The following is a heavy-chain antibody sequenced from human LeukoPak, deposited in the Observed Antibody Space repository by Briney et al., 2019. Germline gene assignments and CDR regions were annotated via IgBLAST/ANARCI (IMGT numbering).Heavy chain of an antibody. V-gene: IGHV3-30*04. CDR3: ARGASGSTPGPLDY. Sequence: GGSLRLSCAASGFSFSSYFMHWVRQAPGKGLEWVADISYDGSEKYYADSVKGRFTISRDNSKNTLYLQMDSLRGDDTAVYYCARGASGSTPGPLDYWGQGILVTVSS. CDR1: GFSFSSYF. D-gene: IGHD3-10*01. J-gene: IGHJ4*02. CDR2: ISYDGSEK.